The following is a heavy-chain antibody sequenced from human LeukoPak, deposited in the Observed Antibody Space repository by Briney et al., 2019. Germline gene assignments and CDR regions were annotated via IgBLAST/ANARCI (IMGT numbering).Heavy chain of an antibody. D-gene: IGHD1-7*01. CDR1: GYTLTELS. J-gene: IGHJ4*02. V-gene: IGHV1-24*01. Sequence: ASVKVSCKVSGYTLTELSMHWVRQAPGKGLEWMGGFDPEDGETIYAQKFQGRVTMTEDTSTDTAYMELSSLRSEDTAVYYCATGYNWNSREDYWSQGTLVTVSS. CDR2: FDPEDGET. CDR3: ATGYNWNSREDY.